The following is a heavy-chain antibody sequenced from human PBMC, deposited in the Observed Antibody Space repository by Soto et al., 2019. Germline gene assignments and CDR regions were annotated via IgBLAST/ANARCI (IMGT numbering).Heavy chain of an antibody. V-gene: IGHV4-34*01. Sequence: SETPSLTCAVYVGSFSGYYWSWIRQPPGKGLEWIGEINHSGSTNYNPSLKSRVTISVDTSKNQFSLKLSSVTAADTAVYYCARDRIAAAGTPLSNNSGFDYWGQGTLVTVSS. J-gene: IGHJ4*02. CDR2: INHSGST. CDR1: VGSFSGYY. D-gene: IGHD6-13*01. CDR3: ARDRIAAAGTPLSNNSGFDY.